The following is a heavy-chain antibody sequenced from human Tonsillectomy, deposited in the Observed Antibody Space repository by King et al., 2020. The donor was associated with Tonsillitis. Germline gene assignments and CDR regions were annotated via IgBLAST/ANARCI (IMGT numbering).Heavy chain of an antibody. V-gene: IGHV1-18*01. CDR3: ARTYLTGYHVAIDY. D-gene: IGHD3-9*01. CDR1: GYSFTNYG. J-gene: IGHJ4*02. Sequence: QLVQSGAELKKPGASVKVSCKASGYSFTNYGISWVRQAPGQGLEWMGWISPYNGNINYAQKFQGRVTMTPDTSTSTAYMEVRSLRSDDTAMYFCARTYLTGYHVAIDYWGQGTLVTVSS. CDR2: ISPYNGNI.